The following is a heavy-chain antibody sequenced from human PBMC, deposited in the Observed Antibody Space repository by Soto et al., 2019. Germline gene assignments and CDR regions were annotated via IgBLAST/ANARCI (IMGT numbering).Heavy chain of an antibody. J-gene: IGHJ4*02. CDR3: ARRDTSGFLRYFEN. CDR2: IVPNVGTV. CDR1: GGTFSSFINYP. V-gene: IGHV1-69*06. D-gene: IGHD3-3*01. Sequence: AVKVSCKSSGGTFSSFINYPINWVRQAPGQGLEWMGGIVPNVGTVNYAQKFRGKVTITADKSTGTAYMELSSLRSEDTALYYCARRDTSGFLRYFENWGQGTQVTVYS.